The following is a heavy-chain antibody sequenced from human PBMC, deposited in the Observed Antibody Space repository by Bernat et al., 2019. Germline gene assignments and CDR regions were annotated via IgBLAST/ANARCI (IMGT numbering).Heavy chain of an antibody. CDR1: GFIFDAYV. J-gene: IGHJ4*02. CDR2: ISHDSSGT. V-gene: IGHV3-43*02. CDR3: VRDNTNWAFDY. D-gene: IGHD7-27*01. Sequence: EVQLVESGGGVIQPGGSLRLSCAPSGFIFDAYVMHWVRQAPGMGLEWVSRISHDSSGTSYADSVKGRFTISRDNSKNSLYLQMNSLRVDDTALYYCVRDNTNWAFDYWGRGTLVPVSS.